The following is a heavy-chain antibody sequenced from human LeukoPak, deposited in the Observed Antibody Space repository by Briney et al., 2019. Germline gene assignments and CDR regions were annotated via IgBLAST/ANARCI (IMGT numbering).Heavy chain of an antibody. CDR2: ISSSSSTI. V-gene: IGHV3-48*04. D-gene: IGHD6-13*01. J-gene: IGHJ6*03. CDR3: ARSAAAGTPLSPGRYYYYYYYMDV. Sequence: PGGSLRLSCAASGFTFSSYSMNWVRQAPGKGLEWVSYISSSSSTIYYADSVKGRFTISRDNAKNSLYLQMNSLRAEDTAVYYCARSAAAGTPLSPGRYYYYYYYMDVWGQGTLVTVSS. CDR1: GFTFSSYS.